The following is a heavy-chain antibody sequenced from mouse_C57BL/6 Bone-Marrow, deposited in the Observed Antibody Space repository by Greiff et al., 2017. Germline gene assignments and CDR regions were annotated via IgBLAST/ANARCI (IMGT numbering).Heavy chain of an antibody. J-gene: IGHJ3*01. V-gene: IGHV1-53*01. CDR1: GYTFNSYW. Sequence: QVQLQQPGTELVKPGASVKLSCTASGYTFNSYWMHWVKQRPGQGLAWIGNINPGNGGTKYNEKFKSKATLTVDKSSSTAYLQLSSLTSEDSAVYYCASLSGFAYWGQGTRVTVSA. CDR3: ASLSGFAY. CDR2: INPGNGGT.